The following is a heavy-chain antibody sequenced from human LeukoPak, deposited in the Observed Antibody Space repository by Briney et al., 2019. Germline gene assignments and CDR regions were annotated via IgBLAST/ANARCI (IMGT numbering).Heavy chain of an antibody. CDR2: IYYSGST. Sequence: SETLSLTCTVSGGSISSYYWSWIRQPPGKGLEWIGYIYYSGSTNYNPSLKSRVTISVDTSKNQFSLKLSSVTAADTAVYYCARLNYYDSSGRDYWYFDLWGRGTLVTVSS. V-gene: IGHV4-59*01. CDR3: ARLNYYDSSGRDYWYFDL. CDR1: GGSISSYY. J-gene: IGHJ2*01. D-gene: IGHD3-22*01.